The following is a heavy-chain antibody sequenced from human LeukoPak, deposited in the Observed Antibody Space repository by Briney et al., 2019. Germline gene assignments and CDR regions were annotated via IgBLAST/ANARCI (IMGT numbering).Heavy chain of an antibody. D-gene: IGHD5-24*01. V-gene: IGHV4-61*05. CDR3: ARARRDGYNYKFDY. J-gene: IGHJ4*02. CDR2: IYYSGST. Sequence: SETLSLTCTVSGDSISNSNYYWGWIRQPPGKGLEWIGYIYYSGSTNYNPSLKSRVTISVDTSKNQFSLKLSSVTAADTAVYYCARARRDGYNYKFDYWGQGTLVTVSS. CDR1: GDSISNSNYY.